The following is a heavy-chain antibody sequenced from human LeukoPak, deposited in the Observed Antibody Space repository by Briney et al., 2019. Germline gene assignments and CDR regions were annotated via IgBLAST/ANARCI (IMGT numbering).Heavy chain of an antibody. D-gene: IGHD6-13*01. Sequence: ASETLSLTCTVSSGSISTSNYYWGWVRQPPGKALEWIGNIFYTGSTYYSPSLKSRVTISLDTSRNQFSLRLNSVTAADTAVYYCARGLAAAVDHWGQGTLVTVSS. CDR1: SGSISTSNYY. J-gene: IGHJ4*02. CDR3: ARGLAAAVDH. CDR2: IFYTGST. V-gene: IGHV4-39*07.